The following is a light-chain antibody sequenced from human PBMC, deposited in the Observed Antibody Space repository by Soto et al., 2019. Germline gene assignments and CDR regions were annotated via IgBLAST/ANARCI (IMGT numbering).Light chain of an antibody. CDR2: DAS. CDR3: QQYNGHST. J-gene: IGKJ1*01. Sequence: DIQMPQSPSTLSASVGGRVTITCRASQTINSWLAWYQQKPGKAPKVLIFDASSLKTGVPSRFSGSGSGTEFTLTISNLQPDDFATYLCQQYNGHSTFGQGTKVDIK. CDR1: QTINSW. V-gene: IGKV1-5*01.